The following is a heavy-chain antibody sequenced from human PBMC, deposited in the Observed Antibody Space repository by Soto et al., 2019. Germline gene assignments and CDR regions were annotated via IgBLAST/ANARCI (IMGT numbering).Heavy chain of an antibody. Sequence: QLQLQESGPGLVKPSETLSLTCTVSGDSVTISDYYWGWIRQPPGKGLEWIGSIHYRGSTYYNPFLKSRVTISGDTSKKQFSLKLTSVTAADAAVYYCAAHDSGGYYAEYWGQGTLVTVSA. J-gene: IGHJ4*02. CDR2: IHYRGST. CDR3: AAHDSGGYYAEY. V-gene: IGHV4-39*01. D-gene: IGHD3-22*01. CDR1: GDSVTISDYY.